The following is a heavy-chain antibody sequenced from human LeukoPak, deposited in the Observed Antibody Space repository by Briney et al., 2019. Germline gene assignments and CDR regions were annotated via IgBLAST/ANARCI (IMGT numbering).Heavy chain of an antibody. D-gene: IGHD6-19*01. CDR3: ARGGSSGPGDN. J-gene: IGHJ4*02. CDR2: ISSSSSYI. CDR1: GFTFSSYS. Sequence: GGSLRLSCAASGFTFSSYSMNWVRQAPGKGLEWVSSISSSSSYIYYADSVKGRFTISRDNAKNSLYLQMTSLRAEDTAIYYCARGGSSGPGDNWGQGTLVTVSS. V-gene: IGHV3-21*01.